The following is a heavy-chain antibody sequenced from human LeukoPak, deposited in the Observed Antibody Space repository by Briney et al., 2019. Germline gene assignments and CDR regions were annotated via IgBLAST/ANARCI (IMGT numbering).Heavy chain of an antibody. CDR3: ARKRAAKRITIFGVVISANWFDP. CDR1: GGSFSGYY. Sequence: SETLSLTCAVYGGSFSGYYWSWIRQPPGKGLEWIGEINHSGSTNYNPSLKSRVTISVDTSKNQFSLKLSSVTAADTAVYYCARKRAAKRITIFGVVISANWFDPWGQGTLVTVSS. CDR2: INHSGST. V-gene: IGHV4-34*01. D-gene: IGHD3-3*01. J-gene: IGHJ5*02.